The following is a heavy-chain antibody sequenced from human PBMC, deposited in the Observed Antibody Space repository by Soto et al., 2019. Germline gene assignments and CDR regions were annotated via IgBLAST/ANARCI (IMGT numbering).Heavy chain of an antibody. CDR2: IYNSGST. CDR3: AREYTH. V-gene: IGHV4-61*01. Sequence: SVTLSLTCTVAGGSVVSGSYYWSWIRQSPGKGLEWIGYIYNSGSTNYNPSLKSRVTISVDTPKNQFSLKLSSVTAADKAVQYCAREYTHWRHGTLVTV. J-gene: IGHJ4*01. D-gene: IGHD1-1*01. CDR1: GGSVVSGSYY.